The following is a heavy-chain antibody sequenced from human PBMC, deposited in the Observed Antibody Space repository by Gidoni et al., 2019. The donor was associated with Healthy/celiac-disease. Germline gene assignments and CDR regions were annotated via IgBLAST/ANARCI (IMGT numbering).Heavy chain of an antibody. V-gene: IGHV1-69*04. Sequence: QVQLVQSGAEVKKPGSSVKGPCTASGGTFSSYAISCVRQASGQGLGWMGGIIPIVGIANNAQKFQGRGTITADKSTSTAYMGLSSLRSGDTAVYYCARVPLSSTTVGSWFDPWGQGTLVTVSS. J-gene: IGHJ5*02. D-gene: IGHD2-2*01. CDR1: GGTFSSYA. CDR2: IIPIVGIA. CDR3: ARVPLSSTTVGSWFDP.